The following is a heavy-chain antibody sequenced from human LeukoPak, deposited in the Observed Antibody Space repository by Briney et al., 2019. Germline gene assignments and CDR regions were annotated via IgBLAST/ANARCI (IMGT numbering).Heavy chain of an antibody. Sequence: SETLSLTCAVYGGSFSSYYWGWIRQPPGKGLEWIGSIYYSGSTYYNPSLKSRVTISVDTSKNQFSLKLSSVTAADTAVYYCASSGYLDYWGQGTLVTVSS. D-gene: IGHD2-15*01. V-gene: IGHV4-39*01. J-gene: IGHJ4*02. CDR1: GGSFSSYY. CDR3: ASSGYLDY. CDR2: IYYSGST.